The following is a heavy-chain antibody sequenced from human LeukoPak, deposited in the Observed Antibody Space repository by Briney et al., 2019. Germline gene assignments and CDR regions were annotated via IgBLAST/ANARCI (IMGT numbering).Heavy chain of an antibody. V-gene: IGHV3-11*01. D-gene: IGHD3-22*01. J-gene: IGHJ3*02. CDR2: ISSSGSTI. CDR3: ARVQYYDSNPLDI. Sequence: GGSLRLSCAASGFTFSDYYTSWIRQAPGKGLEWVSYISSSGSTIYYADSVKGRFTISRDNAKNSLYLQMNSLRAEDTAVYYCARVQYYDSNPLDIWGQGTMVTVSS. CDR1: GFTFSDYY.